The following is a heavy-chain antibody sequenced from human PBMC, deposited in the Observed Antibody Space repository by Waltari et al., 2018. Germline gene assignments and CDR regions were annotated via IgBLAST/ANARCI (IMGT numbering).Heavy chain of an antibody. D-gene: IGHD6-13*01. V-gene: IGHV4-4*07. CDR1: GGSISSYS. J-gene: IGHJ6*03. CDR2: IYTSGST. Sequence: QVQLQESGPGLVKPSETLSLTCTVSGGSISSYSWSWIRQPAGKGLEWIGRIYTSGSTTYNPSLKSRGIVSVDTSKNQFSLKLTSVTAADTAVYYCARDIRPGIAAAGKYYYYMDVWGKGTTVTISS. CDR3: ARDIRPGIAAAGKYYYYMDV.